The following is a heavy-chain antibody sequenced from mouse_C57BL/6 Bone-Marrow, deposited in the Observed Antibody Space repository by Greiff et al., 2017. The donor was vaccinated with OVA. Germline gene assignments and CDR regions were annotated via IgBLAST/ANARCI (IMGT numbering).Heavy chain of an antibody. V-gene: IGHV1-76*01. J-gene: IGHJ1*03. Sequence: VQLQQSGAELVRPGASMKLSCKASGYTFTDYYINWVKQRPGQGLEWIATIYPGSGYTYYNEKFKGKATLTTEKSSSTAYMQLSSLTSEDSAVDFCERSELRLPRYFDGWGTGTTVTVSS. D-gene: IGHD3-2*02. CDR1: GYTFTDYY. CDR3: ERSELRLPRYFDG. CDR2: IYPGSGYT.